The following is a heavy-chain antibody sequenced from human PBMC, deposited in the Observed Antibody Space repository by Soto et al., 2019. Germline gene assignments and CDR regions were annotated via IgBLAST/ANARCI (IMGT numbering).Heavy chain of an antibody. J-gene: IGHJ5*02. CDR3: ARATYIVVVPEWFDP. Sequence: SVKVSCKASGGTFSSYAISWVRQAPGQGPEWMGGIIPIFGTANYAQKFQGRVTITADESTSTAYMELSSLRSEDTAVYYCARATYIVVVPEWFDPWGQGTLVTVSS. CDR1: GGTFSSYA. D-gene: IGHD2-2*01. V-gene: IGHV1-69*13. CDR2: IIPIFGTA.